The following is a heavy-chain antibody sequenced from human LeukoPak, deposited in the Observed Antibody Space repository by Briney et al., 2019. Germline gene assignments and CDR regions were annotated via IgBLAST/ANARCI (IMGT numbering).Heavy chain of an antibody. D-gene: IGHD6-19*01. CDR1: GGSISSSSYY. CDR3: ASFPVAGIANNDAFDI. Sequence: SETLSLTCTVPGGSISSSSYYWGWIRPPPGKGLEWIGSIYYSGSTYYNPSLKSRVTISVDTSKNQFSLKLSSVTAADTAVYYCASFPVAGIANNDAFDIWGQGTMVTVSS. V-gene: IGHV4-39*01. J-gene: IGHJ3*02. CDR2: IYYSGST.